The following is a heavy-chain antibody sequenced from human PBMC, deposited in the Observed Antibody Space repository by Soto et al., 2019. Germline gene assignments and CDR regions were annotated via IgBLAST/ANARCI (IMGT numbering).Heavy chain of an antibody. Sequence: GGSLRLSCAASGFTFSSYWMSWVRQAPGKGLEWVANIKQDGSEKYYVDSVKGRFTISRDNAKNSLYLQMNSLRAEDTAVYYCARELDFWSGYGDYWGQGTLVTVSS. CDR3: ARELDFWSGYGDY. V-gene: IGHV3-7*01. CDR2: IKQDGSEK. CDR1: GFTFSSYW. J-gene: IGHJ4*02. D-gene: IGHD3-3*01.